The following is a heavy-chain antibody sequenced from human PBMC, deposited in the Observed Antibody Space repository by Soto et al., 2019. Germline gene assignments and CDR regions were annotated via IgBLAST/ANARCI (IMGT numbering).Heavy chain of an antibody. D-gene: IGHD6-19*01. V-gene: IGHV3-15*07. Sequence: EVQLVESGGGLVKPGGSLRLSCAASGLTFTNAWMNWVRQVPGKGLEWVGRIKSKTNGGTIEYAGSVKDRFTIPRDDSKDTLYLQMNSLKTEDTAVYYCNTDRHDRSRGWYLEYWGQGTLVTVSS. J-gene: IGHJ4*02. CDR3: NTDRHDRSRGWYLEY. CDR1: GLTFTNAW. CDR2: IKSKTNGGTI.